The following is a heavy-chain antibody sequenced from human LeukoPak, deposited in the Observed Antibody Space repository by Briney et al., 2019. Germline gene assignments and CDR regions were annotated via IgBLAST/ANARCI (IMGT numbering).Heavy chain of an antibody. Sequence: GGSLRLSCAASGFTFSSYAMSWVRQAPGKGLEWVSSISGSSYYIYYADSVRGRFTISRDNAKNSAYVQMNSLRAEDTAVYYCATYSSLNRREFQFWGQGTLLTVSS. J-gene: IGHJ1*01. D-gene: IGHD3-22*01. CDR2: ISGSSYYI. V-gene: IGHV3-21*01. CDR1: GFTFSSYA. CDR3: ATYSSLNRREFQF.